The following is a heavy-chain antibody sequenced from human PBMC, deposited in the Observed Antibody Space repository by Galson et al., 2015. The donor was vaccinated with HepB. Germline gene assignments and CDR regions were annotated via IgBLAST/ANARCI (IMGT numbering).Heavy chain of an antibody. V-gene: IGHV3-11*04. D-gene: IGHD6-19*01. Sequence: SLRLSCAASGFTFSDYYMSWIRQAPGKGLEWVSYISSSSSTIYYADSVKGRFTISRDNAKNSLYLQMNSQRAEDTAVYYCASIQWLAMNYWGQGTLVTVSS. CDR3: ASIQWLAMNY. CDR2: ISSSSSTI. CDR1: GFTFSDYY. J-gene: IGHJ4*02.